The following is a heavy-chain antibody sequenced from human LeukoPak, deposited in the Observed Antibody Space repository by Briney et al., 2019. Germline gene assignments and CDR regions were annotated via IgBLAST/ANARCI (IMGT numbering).Heavy chain of an antibody. D-gene: IGHD6-19*01. CDR2: IYNIGGT. CDR3: AREAVACTFDY. Sequence: PSETLSLTCSVSGGSVSRDYWSWIRQPPGKRLEWLGYIYNIGGTNYNPSLKSRVSISVDTSKNQFSLMLSSVTAADTAVYYCAREAVACTFDYWGQGALVTVSS. J-gene: IGHJ4*02. CDR1: GGSVSRDY. V-gene: IGHV4-59*02.